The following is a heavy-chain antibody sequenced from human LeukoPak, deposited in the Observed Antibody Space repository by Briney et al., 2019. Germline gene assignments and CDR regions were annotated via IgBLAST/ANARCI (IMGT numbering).Heavy chain of an antibody. D-gene: IGHD3-9*01. CDR2: ISSSSSYI. Sequence: GGSLRLSCAASGFTFSSYWMSWVRQAPGKGLEWVSSISSSSSYIYYPDSVKGRFTISRDNSTNTLYLQMNSLRAEDTAVYYCAKYAGYYPFDYWGQGTLVTVSS. V-gene: IGHV3-23*01. CDR1: GFTFSSYW. J-gene: IGHJ4*02. CDR3: AKYAGYYPFDY.